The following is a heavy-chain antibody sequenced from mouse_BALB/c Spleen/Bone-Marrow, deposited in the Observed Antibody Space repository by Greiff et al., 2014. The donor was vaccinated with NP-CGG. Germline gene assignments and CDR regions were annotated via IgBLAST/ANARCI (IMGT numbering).Heavy chain of an antibody. J-gene: IGHJ1*01. CDR2: IYPYNGVS. CDR3: ESRGEYFDV. Sequence: VQLQQSGPELVKPGASVKISCKASGYSFTGYYMHWVKQSHGNSLDWIGYIYPYNGVSSYNQKFKGKATLTVDKSSSTAYMELRSLTSGDAAVYYCESRGEYFDVWGAGTTVTVSS. CDR1: GYSFTGYY. V-gene: IGHV1-31*01.